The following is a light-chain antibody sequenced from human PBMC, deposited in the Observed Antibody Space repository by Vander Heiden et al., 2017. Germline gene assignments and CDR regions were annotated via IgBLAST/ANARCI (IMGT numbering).Light chain of an antibody. CDR1: QDISSY. CDR3: LQLNSYPWT. J-gene: IGKJ1*01. CDR2: EVS. V-gene: IGKV1-9*01. Sequence: DTQLTPSPSCLSASVGDRLTITFRVSQDISSYFAWYQQKPGKAPKLLIYEVSTLQSGVPSRFSGGGSGTEFTLTISSLQPEDFATYYCLQLNSYPWTFGQGTKVEIK.